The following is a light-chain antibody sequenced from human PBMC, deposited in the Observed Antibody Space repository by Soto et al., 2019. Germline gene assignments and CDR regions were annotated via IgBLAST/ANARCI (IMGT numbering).Light chain of an antibody. CDR2: EVS. J-gene: IGLJ3*02. CDR1: SSDVGGYNY. CDR3: RSYTSSSTLV. V-gene: IGLV2-14*01. Sequence: QSALTQPASVSGSPGQSITISCTGTSSDVGGYNYVSWYQQHPGKAPKLMIYEVSNRPSGVSNHFSGSKSGNTASLTISGLQAEDEADYYCRSYTSSSTLVFGGGTKLTVL.